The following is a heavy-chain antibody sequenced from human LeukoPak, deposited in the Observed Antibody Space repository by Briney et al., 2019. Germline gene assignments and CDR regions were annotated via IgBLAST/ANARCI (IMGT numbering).Heavy chain of an antibody. CDR1: GGSFSGYY. CDR2: INHSGST. V-gene: IGHV4-34*01. J-gene: IGHJ5*02. CDR3: ARATSGSYYKVGNNWFDP. Sequence: SETLSLTCAVYGGSFSGYYWSWIRQPPGKGLEWIGEINHSGSTNYNPSLKSRVTISVDTSKNQFSLKLSSVTAADTAVYYCARATSGSYYKVGNNWFDPWGQGTLVTVSS. D-gene: IGHD3-10*01.